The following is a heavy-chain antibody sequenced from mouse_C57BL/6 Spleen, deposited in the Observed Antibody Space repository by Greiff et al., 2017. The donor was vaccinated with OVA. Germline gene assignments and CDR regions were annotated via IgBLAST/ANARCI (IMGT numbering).Heavy chain of an antibody. V-gene: IGHV1-69*01. CDR2: IDPSDSYT. CDR3: GSGSSVDD. CDR1: GYTFTSYW. D-gene: IGHD1-1*01. Sequence: QVQLKQPGAELVMPGASVKLSCKASGYTFTSYWMHWVKQRPGQGLEWIGEIDPSDSYTNYNQKFKGKSTLTADTSSSTAYMQLSSLTSEDSAVDDCGSGSSVDDWGQGTTRTVSA. J-gene: IGHJ2*01.